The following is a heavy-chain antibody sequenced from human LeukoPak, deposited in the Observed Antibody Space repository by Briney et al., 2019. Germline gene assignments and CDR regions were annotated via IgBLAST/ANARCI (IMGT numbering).Heavy chain of an antibody. CDR1: GFTFGKYW. CDR3: ARSPITGWD. D-gene: IGHD6-19*01. J-gene: IGHJ4*02. Sequence: GGSLRLSCVASGFTFGKYWMSWVRQAPGKGLEWVANIKLDGSEKNYVDSVKGRFTISRDNTKNSLYLQMNSLRAEDTAVYYCARSPITGWDWGQGTLVTVSS. V-gene: IGHV3-7*03. CDR2: IKLDGSEK.